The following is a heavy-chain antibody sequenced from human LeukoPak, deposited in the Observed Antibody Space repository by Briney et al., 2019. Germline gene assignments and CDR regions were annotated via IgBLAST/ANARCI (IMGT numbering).Heavy chain of an antibody. CDR2: IYYSGST. D-gene: IGHD3-3*01. Sequence: SETLSLTCTVSGGSISSYYWSWIRQPPGKGLEWIGYIYYSGSTNYNPSLKSRVTISVDTSKNQFSLKLSSVTAADTAVYYCARGVTISSFDYWGQGTLVTVSS. CDR3: ARGVTISSFDY. CDR1: GGSISSYY. J-gene: IGHJ4*02. V-gene: IGHV4-59*01.